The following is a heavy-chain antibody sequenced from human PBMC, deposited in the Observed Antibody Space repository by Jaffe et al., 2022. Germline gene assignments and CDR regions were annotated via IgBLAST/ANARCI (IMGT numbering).Heavy chain of an antibody. CDR1: GGSISSGSYY. CDR3: ARGVPRYFDY. V-gene: IGHV4-61*02. CDR2: IYTSGST. Sequence: QVQLQESGPGLVKPSQTLSLTCTVSGGSISSGSYYWSWIRQPAGKGLEWIGRIYTSGSTNYNPSLKSRVTISVDTSKNQFSLKLSSVTAADTAVYYCARGVPRYFDYWGQGTLVTVSS. D-gene: IGHD2-2*01. J-gene: IGHJ4*02.